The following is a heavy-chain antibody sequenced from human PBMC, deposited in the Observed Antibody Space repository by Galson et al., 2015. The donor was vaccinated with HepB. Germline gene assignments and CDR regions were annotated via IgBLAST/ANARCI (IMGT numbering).Heavy chain of an antibody. CDR1: GYTFTGYY. V-gene: IGHV1-2*02. D-gene: IGHD2-2*02. CDR2: INPNSGGT. J-gene: IGHJ1*01. CDR3: ARDTAPYCSSTSCYKARVAEYFQH. Sequence: SVKVSCKASGYTFTGYYMHWVRQAPGQGLEWMGWINPNSGGTNYAQKFQGRVTMTRDTFISTAYMELSRLRSDDTAVYYCARDTAPYCSSTSCYKARVAEYFQHWGQGTLVTVSS.